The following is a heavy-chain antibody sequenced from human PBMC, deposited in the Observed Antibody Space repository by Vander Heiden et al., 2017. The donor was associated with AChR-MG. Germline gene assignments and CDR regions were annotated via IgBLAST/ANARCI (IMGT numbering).Heavy chain of an antibody. V-gene: IGHV1-69*01. CDR1: GGTFSSYA. Sequence: QVQLVQSGAEVKKPGSSVKVSCKASGGTFSSYAISWVRQAPGQGLEWMGGIIPIFGTANYAQKFQGRVTITADESTSTAYMELSSLRSEDTAVYYCARNEAGYSYGYGRWGAFDIWGQGTMVTVSS. CDR3: ARNEAGYSYGYGRWGAFDI. D-gene: IGHD5-18*01. J-gene: IGHJ3*02. CDR2: IIPIFGTA.